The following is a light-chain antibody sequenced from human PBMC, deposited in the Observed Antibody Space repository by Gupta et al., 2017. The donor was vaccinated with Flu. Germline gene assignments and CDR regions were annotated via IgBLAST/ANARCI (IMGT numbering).Light chain of an antibody. J-gene: IGLJ2*01. CDR2: ESS. V-gene: IGLV2-23*01. Sequence: SITLTCTGTNSYVGNYNLVAWSPQHTGKAPTLMIYESSKWPSNSPTRFSGSKAGNTASLTISGLQAEDEADYYCCSYAGNNTLGFGGGTKLTVL. CDR1: NSYVGNYNL. CDR3: CSYAGNNTLG.